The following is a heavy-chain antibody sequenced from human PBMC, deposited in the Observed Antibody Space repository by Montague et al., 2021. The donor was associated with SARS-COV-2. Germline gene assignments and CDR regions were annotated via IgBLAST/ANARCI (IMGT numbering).Heavy chain of an antibody. J-gene: IGHJ6*03. CDR1: GFTFSSYA. V-gene: IGHV3-30*04. Sequence: SLRLSCAASGFTFSSYAMHWVRQAPGKGLEWVAVISYDGSNKYYADSVKGRFTISRDNFKNTLYLQMNSLRAEDTAVYYCARDNGYCSSTSRYPGEYYYMDAWGKGTTVTVSS. CDR2: ISYDGSNK. CDR3: ARDNGYCSSTSRYPGEYYYMDA. D-gene: IGHD2-2*01.